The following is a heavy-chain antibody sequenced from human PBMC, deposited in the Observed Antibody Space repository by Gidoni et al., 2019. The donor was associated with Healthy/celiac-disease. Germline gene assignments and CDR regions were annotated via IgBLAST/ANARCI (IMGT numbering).Heavy chain of an antibody. CDR3: ARGYSSSSKEFDP. Sequence: QLQLQESGPGLVKPSETLSLTCTVSGGSISSSSYYWGWIRQPPGKGLEWIGSSYYSGSTYYTPSLKSRVTISVDTSKNQFSLKLSSVTAADTAVYYCARGYSSSSKEFDPWGQGTLVTVSS. D-gene: IGHD6-6*01. CDR1: GGSISSSSYY. CDR2: SYYSGST. V-gene: IGHV4-39*01. J-gene: IGHJ5*02.